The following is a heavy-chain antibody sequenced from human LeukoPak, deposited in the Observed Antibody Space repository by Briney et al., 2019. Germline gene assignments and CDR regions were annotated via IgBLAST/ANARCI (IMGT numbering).Heavy chain of an antibody. D-gene: IGHD2-2*01. CDR1: GGSFSGYY. CDR2: INHSGST. V-gene: IGHV4-34*01. CDR3: ARLQPDIVVVPAAIRYYFDY. J-gene: IGHJ4*02. Sequence: SETLSLTCAVYGGSFSGYYWSWIRQPPGKGLEWIGEINHSGSTNYNPSLKSRVTISVDTSKNQFSLKLSSVTAADTAVYYCARLQPDIVVVPAAIRYYFDYWGQGTLVTVSS.